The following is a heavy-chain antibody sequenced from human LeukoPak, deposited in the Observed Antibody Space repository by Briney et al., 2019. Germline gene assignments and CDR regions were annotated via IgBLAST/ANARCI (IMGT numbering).Heavy chain of an antibody. Sequence: KPSEPLSLTSAADGGSFSGYYWTWLRQPPGKGLELIGEINHSGSTNYNPSLKSRVTISVDTSNNQFSLKLSSVTAADTAVYYCARETSGSNDAFDIWGQGTMVTVSS. CDR1: GGSFSGYY. D-gene: IGHD1-26*01. V-gene: IGHV4-34*01. CDR3: ARETSGSNDAFDI. CDR2: INHSGST. J-gene: IGHJ3*02.